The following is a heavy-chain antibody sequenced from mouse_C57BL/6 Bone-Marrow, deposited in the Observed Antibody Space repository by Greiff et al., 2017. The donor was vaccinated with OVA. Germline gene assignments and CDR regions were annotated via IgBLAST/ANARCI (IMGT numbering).Heavy chain of an antibody. CDR3: TRGDGSCRDAMDY. CDR2: IHPESGGT. D-gene: IGHD2-3*01. Sequence: VQLQQSGAELVRPGASVKLSCTASGFNINDDYMHWVKQRPGQGLEWIGLIHPESGGTEYTAKFKGKATLTADTSSNTAYLQLSSLTSEDTAVYYCTRGDGSCRDAMDYWGQGTSVTVSS. J-gene: IGHJ4*01. V-gene: IGHV14-4*01. CDR1: GFNINDDY.